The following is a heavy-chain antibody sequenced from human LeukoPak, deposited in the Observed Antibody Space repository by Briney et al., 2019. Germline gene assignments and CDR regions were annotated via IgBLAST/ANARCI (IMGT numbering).Heavy chain of an antibody. Sequence: PGGSLRLSCEASGFIFSNYWMNWVRQAPGKGLEWVANIKQDGSETHYVDSVKGRFTISRVNARNSLYLQMDGLRAEDTAVYYCATQGIRLGESSSLYRFADYWGQGTLITVSS. CDR2: IKQDGSET. V-gene: IGHV3-7*03. D-gene: IGHD3-16*02. CDR1: GFIFSNYW. J-gene: IGHJ4*02. CDR3: ATQGIRLGESSSLYRFADY.